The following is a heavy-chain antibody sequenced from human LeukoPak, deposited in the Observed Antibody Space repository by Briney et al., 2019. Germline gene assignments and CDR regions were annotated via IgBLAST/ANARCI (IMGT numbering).Heavy chain of an antibody. J-gene: IGHJ4*02. D-gene: IGHD1-7*01. Sequence: PSETLSLTCAVYGGSFSGYYWSWIRQPPGKGLEWIGEINHSGSTNYNPSLKSRVTISVDTSKNQFSLKLSSVTAADTAVYYCAGEQKTGTPTKWACFGYWGQGTLVTVSS. V-gene: IGHV4-34*01. CDR1: GGSFSGYY. CDR3: AGEQKTGTPTKWACFGY. CDR2: INHSGST.